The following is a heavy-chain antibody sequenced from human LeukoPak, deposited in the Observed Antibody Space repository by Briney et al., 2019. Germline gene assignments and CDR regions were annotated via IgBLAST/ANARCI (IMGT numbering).Heavy chain of an antibody. D-gene: IGHD3-10*01. CDR1: GYTFTSYD. Sequence: GASVKVSCKASGYTFTSYDINWVRQATGQGLEWMGWMNPNSGNTGYAQKFQGRVTMTRNTSISTAYMELSRLRSEDTAVYYCARGGYYYGSGSYSHYYYYGMDVWGQGTTVTVSS. J-gene: IGHJ6*02. V-gene: IGHV1-8*01. CDR2: MNPNSGNT. CDR3: ARGGYYYGSGSYSHYYYYGMDV.